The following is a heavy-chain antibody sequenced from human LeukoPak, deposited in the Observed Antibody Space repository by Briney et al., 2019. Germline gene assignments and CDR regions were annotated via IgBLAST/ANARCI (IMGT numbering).Heavy chain of an antibody. CDR1: GGTFSSYA. J-gene: IGHJ5*02. V-gene: IGHV1-69*13. CDR3: ARGRSITMIVVALGRNWFDP. Sequence: SVKVSCKASGGTFSSYAISWVRQAPGQGLEWMGGIIPIFGTANYAQKFQGRVTITADESTSTAYMELSSLRSEDTAVYYCARGRSITMIVVALGRNWFDPWGQGTLVTVSS. D-gene: IGHD3-22*01. CDR2: IIPIFGTA.